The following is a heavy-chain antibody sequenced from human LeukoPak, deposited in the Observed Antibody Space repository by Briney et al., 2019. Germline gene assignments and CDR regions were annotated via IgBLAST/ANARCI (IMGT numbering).Heavy chain of an antibody. Sequence: GGSLRLPCAASGFTFSSYGMHWVRQAPGKGLEWVAVISYDGSNKYYADSVKGRFTISRDNSKNTLYLQMNSLRAEDTAVYYCAILTDYWGQGTLVTVSS. D-gene: IGHD2-15*01. V-gene: IGHV3-30*03. CDR1: GFTFSSYG. CDR3: AILTDY. CDR2: ISYDGSNK. J-gene: IGHJ4*02.